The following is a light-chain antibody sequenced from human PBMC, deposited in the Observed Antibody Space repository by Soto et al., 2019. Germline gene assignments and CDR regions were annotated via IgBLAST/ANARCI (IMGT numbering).Light chain of an antibody. J-gene: IGKJ5*01. V-gene: IGKV3-20*01. Sequence: EIVLTQSPGTLSLSPGERATLSCRASQSVSNNYLAWYQQKPGQAPRLVIYCASNRATGIPDRFSGSGSGTDFTLTMRRLEPEDFAVYYCQKYGSSGTFGQGTRLEIK. CDR1: QSVSNNY. CDR3: QKYGSSGT. CDR2: CAS.